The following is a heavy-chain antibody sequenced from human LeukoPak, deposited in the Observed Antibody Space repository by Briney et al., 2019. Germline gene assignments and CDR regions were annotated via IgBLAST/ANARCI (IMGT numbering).Heavy chain of an antibody. CDR1: GFTVSSNS. D-gene: IGHD1-26*01. CDR2: IHSGGNT. J-gene: IGHJ4*02. V-gene: IGHV3-66*01. Sequence: GGSLRLSCAASGFTVSSNSMSWVRQVPGKGLEWVSVIHSGGNTYYADSVKGRFTISRDYSKNTLYLQMNSLRAEDTAVYYCARVVGSHYAFDYWGQGTLVTVPS. CDR3: ARVVGSHYAFDY.